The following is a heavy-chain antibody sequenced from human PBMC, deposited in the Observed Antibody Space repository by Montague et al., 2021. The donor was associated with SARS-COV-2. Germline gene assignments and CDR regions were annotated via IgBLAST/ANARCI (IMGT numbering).Heavy chain of an antibody. D-gene: IGHD3-10*01. Sequence: SETLSLTCAVHGTSFSGYYWNWIRQPPGKGLEWIGEINHGGSTEYSPPLKSRLTISADTSKNQFSLKLTSVAAADTAVYYCARLRDGVVPSPILGVGPYYSYYYLDVWGRGTTVTVSS. CDR1: GTSFSGYY. CDR3: ARLRDGVVPSPILGVGPYYSYYYLDV. J-gene: IGHJ6*03. CDR2: INHGGST. V-gene: IGHV4-34*01.